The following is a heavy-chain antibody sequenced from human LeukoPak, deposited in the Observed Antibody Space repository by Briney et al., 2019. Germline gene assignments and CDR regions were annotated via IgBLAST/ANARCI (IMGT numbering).Heavy chain of an antibody. D-gene: IGHD4-17*01. CDR1: GFTVSSNY. Sequence: GGSLRLPCAASGFTVSSNYMSWVRQAPGKGLEWVSVIYSGGSTYYADSVKGRSTISRDNSKNKLYLQMNSLRAEDTAVYYCARDLLREYGDYVEYWGQGTLVTVPS. CDR2: IYSGGST. CDR3: ARDLLREYGDYVEY. J-gene: IGHJ4*02. V-gene: IGHV3-53*01.